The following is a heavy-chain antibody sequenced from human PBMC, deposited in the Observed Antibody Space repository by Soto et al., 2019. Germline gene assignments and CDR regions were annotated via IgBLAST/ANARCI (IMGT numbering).Heavy chain of an antibody. V-gene: IGHV3-30-3*01. Sequence: QVQLVESGGGVVQPGRSLRLSCAASGFTFSSYAMHWVRQAPGKGLEWVAVISYDGSNKYYADSVKGRFTISRDNSKNTLYVQMNSLRAEDTAVYYCARDDRGYSGYDFGSDAFDIWGQGTMVTVSS. J-gene: IGHJ3*02. CDR3: ARDDRGYSGYDFGSDAFDI. CDR1: GFTFSSYA. D-gene: IGHD5-12*01. CDR2: ISYDGSNK.